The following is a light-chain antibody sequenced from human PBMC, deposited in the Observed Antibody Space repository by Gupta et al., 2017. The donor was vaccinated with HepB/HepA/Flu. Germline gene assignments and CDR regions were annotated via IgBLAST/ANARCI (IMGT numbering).Light chain of an antibody. CDR2: DVN. Sequence: QAVLTQPASVSGSPGQSITLSCTGTSSDVDGYNSVSWYQQPQGKATKLIIFDVNNRPSGVSNRFSGSKSGNTASLTISGLQAEDAADYYCSSYTSFSTVLFGRGTKLTVL. CDR3: SSYTSFSTVL. CDR1: SSDVDGYNS. J-gene: IGLJ2*01. V-gene: IGLV2-14*03.